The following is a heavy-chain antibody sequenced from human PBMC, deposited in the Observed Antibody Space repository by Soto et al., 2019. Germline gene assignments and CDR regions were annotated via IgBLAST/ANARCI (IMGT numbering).Heavy chain of an antibody. Sequence: GGSLRLSCAAAGFMFANYAMGWVRQAPGKGLEWVSSINNRGDNTFFADSVKGRFTISRDNSKNTVFLQMDSLRAEDSAIYYCAKDIRAYNYAFDSWGNGTLVTVSS. CDR2: INNRGDNT. CDR3: AKDIRAYNYAFDS. V-gene: IGHV3-23*01. CDR1: GFMFANYA. J-gene: IGHJ5*01. D-gene: IGHD5-18*01.